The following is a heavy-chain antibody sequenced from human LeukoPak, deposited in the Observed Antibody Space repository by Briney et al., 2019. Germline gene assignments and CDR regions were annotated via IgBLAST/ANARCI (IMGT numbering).Heavy chain of an antibody. V-gene: IGHV3-23*01. Sequence: PGGSLRLSCAASGFTFSKYWMYWVRQAPGKGLEWVSSISGHSSNKYYADSVRGRFTVSRDYSTNTLYLQMTTLRAEDTALYFCAKLADKDTDANRPFDSWGRGTLVTVSS. J-gene: IGHJ4*02. CDR2: ISGHSSNK. CDR1: GFTFSKYW. D-gene: IGHD2-15*01. CDR3: AKLADKDTDANRPFDS.